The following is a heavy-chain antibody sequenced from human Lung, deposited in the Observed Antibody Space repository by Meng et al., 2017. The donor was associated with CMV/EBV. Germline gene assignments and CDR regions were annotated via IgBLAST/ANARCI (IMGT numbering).Heavy chain of an antibody. CDR3: ARGTWSGYSY. CDR2: IDKSGTT. J-gene: IGHJ4*02. D-gene: IGHD3-3*01. Sequence: QVRRQQWGTGLWKPSETLSHTCAVGSFSGYNLGWIRQSPGQGLQWIGEIDKSGTTNYNVSLRSRVIMSIDASKNQFSLNLRSVTAADTAVYFCARGTWSGYSYWGQGTLVTVSS. V-gene: IGHV4-34*02. CDR1: SFSGYN.